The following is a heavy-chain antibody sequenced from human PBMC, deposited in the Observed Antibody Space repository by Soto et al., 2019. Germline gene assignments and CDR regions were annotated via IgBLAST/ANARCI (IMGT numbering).Heavy chain of an antibody. J-gene: IGHJ4*02. CDR1: GFTFSNAW. CDR3: TTKDFYYGDYYFDY. V-gene: IGHV3-15*01. CDR2: IKSKTDGGTT. D-gene: IGHD4-17*01. Sequence: GGSLRLSCAASGFTFSNAWMSWVRQAPGKGLEWVGRIKSKTDGGTTDYAAPVKGRFTISRDDSKNTLYLQMNSLKTEDTAVYYCTTKDFYYGDYYFDYWGQGTLVTVSS.